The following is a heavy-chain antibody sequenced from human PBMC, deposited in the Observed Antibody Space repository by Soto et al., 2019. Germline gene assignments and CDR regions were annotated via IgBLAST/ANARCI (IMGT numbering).Heavy chain of an antibody. J-gene: IGHJ4*02. D-gene: IGHD1-7*01. CDR1: GGSFSAYY. CDR2: INHSGST. V-gene: IGHV4-34*01. CDR3: ARALGNYAYYFDY. Sequence: SETLSLTCAVYGGSFSAYYWSWIRQPPGKGLEWIGEINHSGSTNYNPSLKSRVTISVDTSKNQFSLKLSSVTAADTAVYYCARALGNYAYYFDYWGQGTLVTVSS.